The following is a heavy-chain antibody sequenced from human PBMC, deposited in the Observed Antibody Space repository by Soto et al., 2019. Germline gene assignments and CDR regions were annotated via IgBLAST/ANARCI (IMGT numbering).Heavy chain of an antibody. V-gene: IGHV3-9*01. J-gene: IGHJ3*02. CDR1: GFTFDDYA. D-gene: IGHD2-2*01. CDR3: AKSGESIVVVPAAKVFDI. Sequence: EVQLVESGGGLVQPGRSLRLSCAASGFTFDDYAMHWVRQAPGKGLEWVSGISWNSGSIGYAASVKGRFTISRDNANHSLYLQMNSLRAEDTALYYCAKSGESIVVVPAAKVFDIWGQGTMVTVSS. CDR2: ISWNSGSI.